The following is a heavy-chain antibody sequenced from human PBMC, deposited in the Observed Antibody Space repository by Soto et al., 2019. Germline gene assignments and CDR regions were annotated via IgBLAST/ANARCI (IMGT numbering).Heavy chain of an antibody. CDR2: INAGNGNT. J-gene: IGHJ4*02. CDR1: GYTFTSYA. V-gene: IGHV1-3*01. D-gene: IGHD3-10*01. CDR3: ARDQSLLWFGELASDY. Sequence: ASVKISCKASGYTFTSYAMHWVRQAPGQRLEWMGWINAGNGNTKYSQKFQGRVTITRDTSASTAYMELSSLRSEDTAVYYCARDQSLLWFGELASDYWGQGTLVTVSS.